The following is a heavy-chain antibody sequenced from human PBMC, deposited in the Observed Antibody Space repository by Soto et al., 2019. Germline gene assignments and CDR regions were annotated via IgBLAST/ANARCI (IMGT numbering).Heavy chain of an antibody. CDR2: TRNKANSYTT. CDR1: GFTFSDYY. CDR3: ARAAYGSGSYYFDY. D-gene: IGHD3-10*01. Sequence: GGSLRLSCAASGFTFSDYYMDWVRQAPGEGLEWVGRTRNKANSYTTEYAASVTGRFTISRDDSKNSLYLQMNSLKVEDTAVYYCARAAYGSGSYYFDYLGQGNQVTVSS. J-gene: IGHJ4*02. V-gene: IGHV3-72*01.